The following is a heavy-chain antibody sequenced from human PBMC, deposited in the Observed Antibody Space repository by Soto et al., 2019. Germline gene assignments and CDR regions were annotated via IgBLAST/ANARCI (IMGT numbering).Heavy chain of an antibody. J-gene: IGHJ4*02. Sequence: EVQLVQSGVEVKKSGESLRISCKGSGYSFSNYWISCVRQMPGKGLECMGRIDPSDSYTHYSPSFQGQVTLSVDKSISAAYLQLSRRKASDSAIYYCTSHLAATSTVDYRGEGTLVTDSS. CDR2: IDPSDSYT. CDR1: GYSFSNYW. V-gene: IGHV5-10-1*04. CDR3: TSHLAATSTVDY. D-gene: IGHD4-17*01.